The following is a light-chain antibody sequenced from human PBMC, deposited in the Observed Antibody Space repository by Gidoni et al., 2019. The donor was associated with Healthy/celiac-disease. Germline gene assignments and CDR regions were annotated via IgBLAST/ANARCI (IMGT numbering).Light chain of an antibody. Sequence: SVLTQPPSESGAPGQRVTISCSGCSSNLGSNTVNWYPQLPGTAPKLLIYSNNQRPSGVPDRYSGSQSGPSASLAISGLQSEDAAAYYWAAWDDSLNGWVFCGGPKLTVL. CDR2: SNN. J-gene: IGLJ3*02. CDR1: SSNLGSNT. CDR3: AAWDDSLNGWV. V-gene: IGLV1-44*01.